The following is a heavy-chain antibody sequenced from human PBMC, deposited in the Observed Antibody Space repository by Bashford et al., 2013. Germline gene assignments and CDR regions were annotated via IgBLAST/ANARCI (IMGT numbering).Heavy chain of an antibody. V-gene: IGHV4-31*03. CDR2: IYYSGST. D-gene: IGHD5-18*01. J-gene: IGHJ4*03. Sequence: SETLSLTCTVSGGTISSDGYFWSWIRQHPGKGLEWIGYIYYSGSTYDNPSLKSRTTISVDTSKNQFSLKLSSVTAADTAVYYCARGFHGYGYSFDYVGPGTLVTVSX. CDR1: GGTISSDGYF. CDR3: ARGFHGYGYSFDY.